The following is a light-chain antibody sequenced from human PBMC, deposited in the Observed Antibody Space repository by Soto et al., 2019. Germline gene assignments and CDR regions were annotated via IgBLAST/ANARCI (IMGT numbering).Light chain of an antibody. J-gene: IGKJ3*01. CDR1: QDIGNF. CDR3: QQYDNLPPFT. CDR2: DAS. V-gene: IGKV1-33*01. Sequence: DIQMTQSPSSLSASVGDRVTITCQASQDIGNFLNWYQQKPGKAPKLLIYDASNLETGVPSRFSGSGAGTDFTFTISRLQLEDIATYSCQQYDNLPPFTFGPGTKVHIK.